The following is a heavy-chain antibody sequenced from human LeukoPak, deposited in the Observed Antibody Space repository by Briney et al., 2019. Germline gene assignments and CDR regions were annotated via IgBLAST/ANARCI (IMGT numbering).Heavy chain of an antibody. CDR2: ISTSGESA. D-gene: IGHD3-22*01. Sequence: GGSLRLSCVASGFTVSSNYMSWVRQAPGRGLEWVSVISTSGESAYYADSVKGRFTISRDNSKNTLYLQMDSLRAEDTAVYYCAKDRGSGYHYFDYWGQGTLVTVSS. CDR1: GFTVSSNY. J-gene: IGHJ4*02. V-gene: IGHV3-23*01. CDR3: AKDRGSGYHYFDY.